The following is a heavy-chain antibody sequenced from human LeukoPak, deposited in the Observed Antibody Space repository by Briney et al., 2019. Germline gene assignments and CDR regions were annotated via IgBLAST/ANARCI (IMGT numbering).Heavy chain of an antibody. CDR2: ISWNSGSI. CDR3: AKGIFSGGTATASFDY. V-gene: IGHV3-9*03. J-gene: IGHJ4*02. Sequence: PGGSLRLSCAASGFTFDDYAMHWVRQAPGKGLEWVSGISWNSGSIGYADSVKGRFTISRDNAKNSLYLQMNSLRAEDMALYYCAKGIFSGGTATASFDYWGQGTLVTVSS. D-gene: IGHD4-23*01. CDR1: GFTFDDYA.